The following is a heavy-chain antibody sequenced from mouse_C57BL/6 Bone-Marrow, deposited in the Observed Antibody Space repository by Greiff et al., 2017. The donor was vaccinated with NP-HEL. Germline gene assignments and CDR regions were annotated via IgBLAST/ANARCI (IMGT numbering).Heavy chain of an antibody. CDR3: ARHYSNYGFSWFAY. J-gene: IGHJ3*01. Sequence: QVQLKQSGPGILQPSQTLSLTCSFSGFSLSTFGMGVGWIRQPSGKGLEWLAHIWWDDDKYYNPALKSRLTISKDTSKNQVFLKIANVDTADTATYYCARHYSNYGFSWFAYWGQGTLVTVSA. D-gene: IGHD2-5*01. CDR1: GFSLSTFGMG. CDR2: IWWDDDK. V-gene: IGHV8-8*01.